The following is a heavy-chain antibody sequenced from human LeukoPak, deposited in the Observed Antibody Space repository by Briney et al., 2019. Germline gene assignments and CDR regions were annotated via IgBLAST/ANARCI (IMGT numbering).Heavy chain of an antibody. CDR2: IYYSGST. V-gene: IGHV4-30-4*02. D-gene: IGHD6-19*01. CDR1: GGSISSGDYY. Sequence: SETLSLTCTVSGGSISSGDYYWSWIRQPPGKGLEWIGYIYYSGSTYYNPSLKSRVTISVDTSKNQFSLKLSSVTAADTAVYYCARAGVSQWLVRSDNWFDPWGQGTLVTVSS. CDR3: ARAGVSQWLVRSDNWFDP. J-gene: IGHJ5*02.